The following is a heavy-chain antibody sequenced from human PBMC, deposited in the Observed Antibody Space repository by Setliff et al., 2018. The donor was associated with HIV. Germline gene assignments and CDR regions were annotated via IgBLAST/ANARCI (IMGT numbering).Heavy chain of an antibody. V-gene: IGHV4-31*03. CDR3: PRWRPFGKFVDYFDS. CDR1: GGSISSGGYY. J-gene: IGHJ4*02. CDR2: IFYNENT. Sequence: KPSETLSLTCTVSGGSISSGGYYWNWIRQHPGKGLEWIGYIFYNENTQYDPSLKSRVSMSVDTSKNQFSLNLRTVTAADPAIYFCPRWRPFGKFVDYFDSWGQGQLVTVSS. D-gene: IGHD2-21*01.